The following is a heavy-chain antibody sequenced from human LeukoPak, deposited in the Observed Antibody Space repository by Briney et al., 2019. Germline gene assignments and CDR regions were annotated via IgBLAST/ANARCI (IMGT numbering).Heavy chain of an antibody. CDR3: ARGVAASSSSWYPTPTFDY. CDR1: GFTFSSYS. CDR2: ISSSSSTI. J-gene: IGHJ4*02. Sequence: GGSLRLSCAASGFTFSSYSMNWVRQAPGKGLEWVSYISSSSSTIYYADSVKGRFTISRDNAKNSLYLQMNSLRAEDTAVYYCARGVAASSSSWYPTPTFDYWGQGTLVTVSS. D-gene: IGHD6-13*01. V-gene: IGHV3-48*01.